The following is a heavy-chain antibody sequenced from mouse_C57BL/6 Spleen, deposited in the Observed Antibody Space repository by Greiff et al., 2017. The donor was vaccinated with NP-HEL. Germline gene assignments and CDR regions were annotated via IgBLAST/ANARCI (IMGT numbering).Heavy chain of an antibody. D-gene: IGHD2-3*01. CDR3: ASDGYYPAWFAY. CDR2: INPNNGGT. V-gene: IGHV1-22*01. CDR1: GYTFTDYN. Sequence: EVQLQQPGPELVKPGASVKMSCKASGYTFTDYNMHWVKQSHGKSLEWIGYINPNNGGTSYNQKFKGKATLTVNKSSSTAYMELRSLTSEDSAVYYCASDGYYPAWFAYWGQGTLVTVSA. J-gene: IGHJ3*01.